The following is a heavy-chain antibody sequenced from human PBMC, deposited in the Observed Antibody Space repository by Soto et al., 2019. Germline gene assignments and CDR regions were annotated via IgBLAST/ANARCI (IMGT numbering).Heavy chain of an antibody. V-gene: IGHV4-34*01. CDR1: GGSFSGYY. CDR3: ARALDSCSGPEEGWWFDP. Sequence: SEALSLTCAVYGGSFSGYYWSWIRQPPGKGLEWIGEINHSGSTNYNPSLKSRVTISVDTSKNQFSLKLSSVTAADTAVYYCARALDSCSGPEEGWWFDPWGQGTLVTVSS. J-gene: IGHJ5*02. CDR2: INHSGST. D-gene: IGHD6-13*01.